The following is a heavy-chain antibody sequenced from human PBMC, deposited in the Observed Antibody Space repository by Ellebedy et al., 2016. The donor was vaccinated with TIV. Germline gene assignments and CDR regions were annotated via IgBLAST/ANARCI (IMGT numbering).Heavy chain of an antibody. CDR2: ISGSGGST. CDR3: ARDRRDYGGNSGFDY. Sequence: GGSLRLXXAASGFTFSSYAMSWVRQAPGKGLEWVSAISGSGGSTYYADSVKGRFTISRDNSKNTLYLQMNSLRAEDTAVYYCARDRRDYGGNSGFDYWGQGTLVTVSS. CDR1: GFTFSSYA. D-gene: IGHD4-23*01. J-gene: IGHJ4*02. V-gene: IGHV3-23*01.